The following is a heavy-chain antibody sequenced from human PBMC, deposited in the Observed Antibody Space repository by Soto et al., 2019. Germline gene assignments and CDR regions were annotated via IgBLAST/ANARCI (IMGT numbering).Heavy chain of an antibody. J-gene: IGHJ6*02. V-gene: IGHV1-18*04. Sequence: GASVKVSCKASGYTFTSYGISWVRQAPGQGLEWMGWISAYNGNTNYAQKLQGRVTMTTDTSTSTAYMELRSLRSDDTAVYYCASSSSPYYYYGMDVWGQGTTVIFSS. CDR3: ASSSSPYYYYGMDV. D-gene: IGHD6-6*01. CDR1: GYTFTSYG. CDR2: ISAYNGNT.